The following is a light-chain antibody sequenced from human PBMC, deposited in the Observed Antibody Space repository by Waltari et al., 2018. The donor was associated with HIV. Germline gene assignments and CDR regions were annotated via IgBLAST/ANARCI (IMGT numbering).Light chain of an antibody. CDR1: QSISNN. CDR3: QQGYSTPYT. CDR2: AAS. V-gene: IGKV1-39*01. J-gene: IGKJ2*01. Sequence: DIQMTQSPSSLSASVGDRVTITCRASQSISNNLNCYQRKPGKAPKLLIYAASRLYSGVPSRISGSGSETDFTLTINSLQPEDSATYFCQQGYSTPYTFGQGTQLQIK.